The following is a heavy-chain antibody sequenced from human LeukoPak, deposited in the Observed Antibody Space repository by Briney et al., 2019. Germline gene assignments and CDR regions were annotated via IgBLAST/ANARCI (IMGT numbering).Heavy chain of an antibody. J-gene: IGHJ4*02. V-gene: IGHV3-30*02. Sequence: GGSLRLSCEVSGIIFSGYGIHWVRQAPGKGLEWVAFIRYDGTNKYYADSVKGRFTISRDNSNNTLYLQMNSLRVEDTAVYYRAKVGSGWYGVDYWGQGTLVTVSS. CDR3: AKVGSGWYGVDY. CDR1: GIIFSGYG. D-gene: IGHD6-19*01. CDR2: IRYDGTNK.